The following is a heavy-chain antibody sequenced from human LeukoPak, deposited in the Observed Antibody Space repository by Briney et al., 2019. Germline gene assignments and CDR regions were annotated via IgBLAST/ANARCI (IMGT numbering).Heavy chain of an antibody. V-gene: IGHV4-59*01. CDR3: ARYAFGVAAGRIDY. CDR2: IYYSGST. Sequence: PSETLSLTCTVSGGSISSYYWSWIRQPPGKGLEWIGYIYYSGSTNYNPSLKSRVTISVDTSKNQFSLKLSSVTAADTAVYYCARYAFGVAAGRIDYWGQGTLVTVSS. CDR1: GGSISSYY. J-gene: IGHJ4*02. D-gene: IGHD6-13*01.